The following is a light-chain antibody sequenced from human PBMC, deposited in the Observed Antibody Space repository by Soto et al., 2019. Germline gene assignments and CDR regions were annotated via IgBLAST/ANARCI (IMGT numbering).Light chain of an antibody. CDR2: TNN. CDR3: ATWDDSLKGV. CDR1: TSNIGSHS. Sequence: QSVLTQPPSASGTPGQRVTISCSGSTSNIGSHSVNWFQHLPGTAPKLLIITNNQRPSGVPDRFSGYKSGTSASLVISGLQSEDEAHCYCATWDDSLKGVFGTGTKLTVL. V-gene: IGLV1-44*01. J-gene: IGLJ1*01.